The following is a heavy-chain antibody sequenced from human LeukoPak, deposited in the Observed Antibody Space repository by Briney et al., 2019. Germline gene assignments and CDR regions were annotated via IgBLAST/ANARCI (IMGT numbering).Heavy chain of an antibody. CDR3: AKAGYSSGWYRTGYYFDY. CDR1: GFTFSSYA. J-gene: IGHJ4*02. D-gene: IGHD6-19*01. V-gene: IGHV3-23*01. CDR2: ISGSGGST. Sequence: GGSLRLSCAASGFTFSSYAMSWVRQAPGKGLEWVSAISGSGGSTYYADSVKGRFTISRDNSKNTLYLQMNSMRAEDTAVYYCAKAGYSSGWYRTGYYFDYWGQGTLVTVSS.